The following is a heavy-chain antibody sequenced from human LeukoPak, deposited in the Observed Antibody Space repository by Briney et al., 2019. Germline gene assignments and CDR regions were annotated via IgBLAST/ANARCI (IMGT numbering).Heavy chain of an antibody. D-gene: IGHD3-10*01. V-gene: IGHV3-48*04. CDR1: GFTFSSYS. Sequence: HPGGSLRLSCAASGFTFSSYSMNWVRQAPGKGLGWVSYISSSSSTIYYADFVKGRCTISRDNAKNTLFLQMNSLRAEDTAVYYCARGGSGDFDYWGQGTLVTVSS. CDR2: ISSSSSTI. CDR3: ARGGSGDFDY. J-gene: IGHJ4*02.